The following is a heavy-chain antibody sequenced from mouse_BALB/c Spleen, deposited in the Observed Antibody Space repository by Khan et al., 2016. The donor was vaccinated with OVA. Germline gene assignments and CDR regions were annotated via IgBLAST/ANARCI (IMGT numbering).Heavy chain of an antibody. CDR2: IDPANDNS. CDR3: APAGTGDYFDY. Sequence: VQLQQSGAELVKPGASVKLSCTASGFNIKDTHMHWVKQRPEQGLEWIGRIDPANDNSKYDPRFQGKAPITADTSSNTAYLHLSSLTSEDTAVYYCAPAGTGDYFDYWGQGTTLTVSS. V-gene: IGHV14-3*02. CDR1: GFNIKDTH. D-gene: IGHD4-1*01. J-gene: IGHJ2*01.